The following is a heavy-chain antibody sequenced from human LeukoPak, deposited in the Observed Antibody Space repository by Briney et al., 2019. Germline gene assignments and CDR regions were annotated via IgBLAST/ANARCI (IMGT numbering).Heavy chain of an antibody. D-gene: IGHD2-21*01. CDR3: ARGWACGSRVMAG. V-gene: IGHV3-33*08. CDR1: GYTFSSCA. Sequence: GGSLSLLCAASGYTFSSCAMHWVRQAPGKGLEWVALIWYDGTNKYYTDSVKGRFTISRDNSKNTLHLQMNSLRVEETAVYYCARGWACGSRVMAGWGQGTTVTVSS. J-gene: IGHJ6*02. CDR2: IWYDGTNK.